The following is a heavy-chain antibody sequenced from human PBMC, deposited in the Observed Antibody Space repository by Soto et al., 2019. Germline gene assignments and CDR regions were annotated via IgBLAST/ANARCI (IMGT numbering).Heavy chain of an antibody. CDR2: IFYTGSA. V-gene: IGHV4-39*01. CDR1: GGSIRSSDYY. Sequence: QLQLQESGPGLVKPSETLSLTCTVSGGSIRSSDYYWGWIRQPPGKGLEYIGSIFYTGSAYYNPSLKSRVTIFVDTSKNQFSLNLNSVTATDTAVYYCAKTPSGGYDYWGQGTLVTVSS. CDR3: AKTPSGGYDY. J-gene: IGHJ4*02. D-gene: IGHD6-19*01.